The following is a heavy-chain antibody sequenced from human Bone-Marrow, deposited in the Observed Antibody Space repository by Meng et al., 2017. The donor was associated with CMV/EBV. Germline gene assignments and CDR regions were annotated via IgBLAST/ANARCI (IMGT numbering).Heavy chain of an antibody. D-gene: IGHD1-26*01. V-gene: IGHV1-69*05. Sequence: SVKVSCKASGGTFSSYAISWVRQAPGQGLEWMGGIIPIFGTANYAQKFQGRVTITTDESTSTAYMELSSLRSEDTAVYYCASFVGATVFAFDIWGQGTMVTVSS. CDR2: IIPIFGTA. CDR1: GGTFSSYA. CDR3: ASFVGATVFAFDI. J-gene: IGHJ3*02.